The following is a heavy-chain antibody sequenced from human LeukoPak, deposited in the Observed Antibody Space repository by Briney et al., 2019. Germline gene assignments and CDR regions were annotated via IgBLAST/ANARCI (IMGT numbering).Heavy chain of an antibody. Sequence: GGSLRLSCAASGFTFSDYYMSWIRQAPGQGLEWVSYISSSGSTIYYADSVKGRFTISRDNAKNSLYLQMNSLRAEDTAVYYCARVLAPGIAVAGLDYWGQGTLVTVSS. J-gene: IGHJ4*02. V-gene: IGHV3-11*04. CDR3: ARVLAPGIAVAGLDY. CDR1: GFTFSDYY. D-gene: IGHD6-19*01. CDR2: ISSSGSTI.